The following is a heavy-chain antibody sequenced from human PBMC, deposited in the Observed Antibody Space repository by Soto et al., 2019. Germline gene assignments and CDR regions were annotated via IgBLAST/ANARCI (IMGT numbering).Heavy chain of an antibody. D-gene: IGHD2-21*01. V-gene: IGHV2-5*01. Sequence: QITLKESGPTLVKPTQTLTLTCTFSGFSFGVSGVGVGWIRQPPGRALEWLGLVFWNDDKRYSPSLESRLTLTADTSNNQVVLTVTNLDPGDTGTYYCARAYTYDFDHWGQGTLVTVSS. J-gene: IGHJ4*02. CDR1: GFSFGVSGVG. CDR3: ARAYTYDFDH. CDR2: VFWNDDK.